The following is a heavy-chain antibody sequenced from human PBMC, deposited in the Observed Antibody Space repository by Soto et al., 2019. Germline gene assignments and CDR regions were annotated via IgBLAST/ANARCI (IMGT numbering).Heavy chain of an antibody. CDR3: VRSDGHTFNWLDS. CDR2: MNPTRGNT. V-gene: IGHV1-8*01. J-gene: IGHJ5*01. Sequence: QVQLVQSGAEVKTPGASVKVSCKASGYTFTKYDMNWVRQAPGQGLEWMGWMNPTRGNTGYAQKFQGRLTMTWDTAIGTAHMELSSLRNQDSAVYYWVRSDGHTFNWLDSWGQGALVTVSA. CDR1: GYTFTKYD. D-gene: IGHD2-2*02.